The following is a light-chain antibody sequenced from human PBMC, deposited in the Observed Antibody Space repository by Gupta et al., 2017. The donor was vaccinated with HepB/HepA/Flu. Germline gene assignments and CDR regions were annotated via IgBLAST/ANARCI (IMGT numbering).Light chain of an antibody. CDR2: DVS. V-gene: IGLV2-14*01. Sequence: QSALTQPASVSGSPGPSITISCTGTSSDVGGYNYVSWYQQHPGKAPKLMIYDVSNRPSGVSNRFSGSKSGNTASLTISGLQAEDEADYYCSSYTSSSTFYVFGTGTKFTVL. J-gene: IGLJ1*01. CDR1: SSDVGGYNY. CDR3: SSYTSSSTFYV.